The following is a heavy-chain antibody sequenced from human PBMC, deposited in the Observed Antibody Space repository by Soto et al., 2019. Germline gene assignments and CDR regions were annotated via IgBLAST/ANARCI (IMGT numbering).Heavy chain of an antibody. D-gene: IGHD3-10*01. J-gene: IGHJ3*02. CDR3: ARSHSINNRPSYDAFDN. V-gene: IGHV4-61*01. CDR2: IYYSGST. Sequence: PSESLYHICTASGRSPSCYLYYWSWLGQTPGKGLEWIGYIYYSGSTKYNPSLETRITFSVDMSRNQFSLKLSPVTAADTAVYFCARSHSINNRPSYDAFDNWGLGTMVT. CDR1: GRSPSCYLYY.